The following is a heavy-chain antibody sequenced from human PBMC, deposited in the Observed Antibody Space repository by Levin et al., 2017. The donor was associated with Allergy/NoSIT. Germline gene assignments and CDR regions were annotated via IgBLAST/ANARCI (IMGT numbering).Heavy chain of an antibody. CDR2: ISYDGSNK. D-gene: IGHD6-19*01. CDR1: GFTFSSYG. V-gene: IGHV3-30*03. J-gene: IGHJ6*02. CDR3: APHPGGSSEDV. Sequence: GGSLRLSCAASGFTFSSYGMHWVRQAPGKGLEWVAVISYDGSNKYYADSVKGRFTISRDNSKNTLYLQMNSLRAEDTAVYYCAPHPGGSSEDVWGQGTTVTVSS.